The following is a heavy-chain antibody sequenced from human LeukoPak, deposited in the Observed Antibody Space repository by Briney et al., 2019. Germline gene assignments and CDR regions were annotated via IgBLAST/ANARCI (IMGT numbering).Heavy chain of an antibody. J-gene: IGHJ4*02. CDR3: SRWGPVAGNPNYFDY. D-gene: IGHD6-19*01. CDR2: IVPILGKA. CDR1: GGTFISYP. Sequence: GAGVKVTFKGSGGTFISYPISWVRPAPAQGLAWVGRIVPILGKANNAQKCQGRITITADKSTSTAYMELSSMRSEDTAVYYFSRWGPVAGNPNYFDYWGQGTLVTVSS. V-gene: IGHV1-69*02.